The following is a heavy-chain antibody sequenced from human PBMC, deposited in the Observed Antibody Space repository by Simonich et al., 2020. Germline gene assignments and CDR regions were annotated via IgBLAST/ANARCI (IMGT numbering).Heavy chain of an antibody. Sequence: QVQLVQSGAEVKKPGASVKVSCKASGYTFTGYYMHWVRQAPGQGLEWMGWINPNSGGTNYAHEFQGRVTMTRDTSISTAYMELSRLRSDDTAVYYCARGALTGDYYYMDVWGKGTTVTVSS. CDR1: GYTFTGYY. D-gene: IGHD7-27*01. CDR2: INPNSGGT. J-gene: IGHJ6*03. V-gene: IGHV1-2*07. CDR3: ARGALTGDYYYMDV.